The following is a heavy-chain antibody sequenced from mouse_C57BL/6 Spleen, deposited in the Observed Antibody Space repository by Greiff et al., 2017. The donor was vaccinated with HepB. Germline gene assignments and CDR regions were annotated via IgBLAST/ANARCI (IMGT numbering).Heavy chain of an antibody. CDR3: ARSITTLYYYAMDY. CDR1: GFTFSDYG. Sequence: EVKLVESGGGLVKPGGSLKLSCAASGFTFSDYGMHWVRQAPEKGLEWVANISSGSSTIYYADTVKGRFTISRDNAKNTLFLQMTSLRSEDTAMYYCARSITTLYYYAMDYWGQGTSVTVSS. J-gene: IGHJ4*01. CDR2: ISSGSSTI. V-gene: IGHV5-17*01. D-gene: IGHD1-2*01.